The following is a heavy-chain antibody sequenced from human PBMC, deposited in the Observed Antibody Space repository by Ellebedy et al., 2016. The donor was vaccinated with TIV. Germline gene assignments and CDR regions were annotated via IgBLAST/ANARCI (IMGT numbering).Heavy chain of an antibody. J-gene: IGHJ4*02. CDR3: ARDRGGALDY. D-gene: IGHD3-16*01. V-gene: IGHV3-7*01. CDR2: IKEDGSAK. CDR1: GFTFSDYW. Sequence: GESLKISCAASGFTFSDYWMAWVRQAPGEGLEWVANIKEDGSAKNSVDSVKGRFTISRDNAKNSLYLQMNSLRGEYTAVYYCARDRGGALDYWGQGTLVTVSS.